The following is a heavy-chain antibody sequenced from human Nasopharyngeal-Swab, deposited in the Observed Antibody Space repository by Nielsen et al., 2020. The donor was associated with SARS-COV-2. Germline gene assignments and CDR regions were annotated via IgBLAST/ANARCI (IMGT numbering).Heavy chain of an antibody. CDR3: AKDGGGYSYGYRASFDY. CDR1: RFTFSSYG. V-gene: IGHV3-30*18. J-gene: IGHJ4*02. Sequence: GESLKISCAASRFTFSSYGMHSVRQAPGKGLEWVAVISYDGSNKYYADSVKGRFTISRDNSKNTLYLQMNSLRAEDTAVYYCAKDGGGYSYGYRASFDYWGQGTLVTVSS. CDR2: ISYDGSNK. D-gene: IGHD5-18*01.